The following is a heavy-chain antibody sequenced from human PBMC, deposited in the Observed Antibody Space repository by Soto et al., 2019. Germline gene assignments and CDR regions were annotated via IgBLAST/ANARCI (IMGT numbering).Heavy chain of an antibody. J-gene: IGHJ3*02. CDR1: GFTFSSYS. D-gene: IGHD3-22*01. V-gene: IGHV3-21*01. Sequence: GGSLRLSCAASGFTFSSYSMNWVRQAPGKGLEWVSSMSSSSSYIYYADSVKGRFTIPRDNAKNSLYLQMNSLRAEDTAVYYCARVAYYDSSGYYPPDAFDIWGQGTMVTVSS. CDR2: MSSSSSYI. CDR3: ARVAYYDSSGYYPPDAFDI.